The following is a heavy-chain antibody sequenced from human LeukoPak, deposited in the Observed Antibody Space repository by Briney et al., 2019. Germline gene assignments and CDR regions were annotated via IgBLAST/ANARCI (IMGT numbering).Heavy chain of an antibody. CDR1: GYTFTSYD. Sequence: ASVKVSCKASGYTFTSYDINWVRQATGQGLEWMGWLNPNSGNTGCAQKFQGRVTMTRSTSISTAYMELNSLRSEDTAVYYCARGPPGSGTYLVDYWGQGTLVTVSS. CDR2: LNPNSGNT. J-gene: IGHJ4*02. CDR3: ARGPPGSGTYLVDY. V-gene: IGHV1-8*01. D-gene: IGHD3-10*01.